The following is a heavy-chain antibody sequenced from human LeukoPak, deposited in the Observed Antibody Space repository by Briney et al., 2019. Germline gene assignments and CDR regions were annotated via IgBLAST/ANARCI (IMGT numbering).Heavy chain of an antibody. V-gene: IGHV1-2*02. CDR3: ARVYENRRLPFDY. Sequence: GASVKVSCKASGYTFTGYYMHWVRQAPGQGLEWMGWINPNSGGTNYAQKFQGRVTMTRDTSISTAYMELSRLRSDDTAVYYCARVYENRRLPFDYWGQGTLVTVSS. CDR1: GYTFTGYY. CDR2: INPNSGGT. D-gene: IGHD4-17*01. J-gene: IGHJ4*02.